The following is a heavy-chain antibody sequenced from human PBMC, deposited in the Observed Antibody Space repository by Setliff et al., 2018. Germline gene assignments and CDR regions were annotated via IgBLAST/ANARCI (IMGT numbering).Heavy chain of an antibody. J-gene: IGHJ6*03. CDR1: GYTFRPYA. D-gene: IGHD2-2*01. V-gene: IGHV3-7*01. CDR2: IKQDGSEK. Sequence: GGSLRLSCAASGYTFRPYAMSWVRQAPGKGLEWVANIKQDGSEKYYVDSVMGRFTISRDNAKNTLYLQMNSLRAEDTAVYYCARARYCSSTSCYYYYYMDVWGKGTTVTVSS. CDR3: ARARYCSSTSCYYYYYMDV.